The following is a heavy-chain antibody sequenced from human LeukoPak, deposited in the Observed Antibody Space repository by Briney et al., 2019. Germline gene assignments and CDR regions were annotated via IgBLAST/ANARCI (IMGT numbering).Heavy chain of an antibody. CDR3: ARALVAAACMSFGY. Sequence: ASVKVSCKASGYTFTSYGISWVRQAPGQGLEWVGWISAYNGNTNYAQKLQGRVTMTTDTSTSTAYMELRSLRSDDTAVYYCARALVAAACMSFGYWGQGTLVTVSS. CDR2: ISAYNGNT. D-gene: IGHD6-13*01. CDR1: GYTFTSYG. V-gene: IGHV1-18*01. J-gene: IGHJ4*02.